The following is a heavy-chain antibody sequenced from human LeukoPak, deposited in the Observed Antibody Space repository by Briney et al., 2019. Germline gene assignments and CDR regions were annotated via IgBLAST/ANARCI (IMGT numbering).Heavy chain of an antibody. V-gene: IGHV4-61*01. Sequence: SETLSLTCTVSGGSVNSGSYYWSWIRQPPGKGLEWIGYIYYSGSTNYNPSLKSRVTISVDTSKNQFSLKLSSVTAADTAVYYCARAIAHTIFGVVISHWFDPWGQGTLVTVSS. CDR3: ARAIAHTIFGVVISHWFDP. J-gene: IGHJ5*02. D-gene: IGHD3-3*01. CDR2: IYYSGST. CDR1: GGSVNSGSYY.